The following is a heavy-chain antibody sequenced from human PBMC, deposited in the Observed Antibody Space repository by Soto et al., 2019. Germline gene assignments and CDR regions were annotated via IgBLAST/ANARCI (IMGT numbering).Heavy chain of an antibody. Sequence: GGSLRLSCAASGFTFSSYWMHWVRQAPGKGLVWVSRINSDGSSTSYADSVKGRFTISRDNAKNTLYLQMNSLRAEDTAVYYCARVRIYYDSSGYLASFDAFDIWGQGTMVTVSS. CDR2: INSDGSST. V-gene: IGHV3-74*01. J-gene: IGHJ3*02. D-gene: IGHD3-22*01. CDR1: GFTFSSYW. CDR3: ARVRIYYDSSGYLASFDAFDI.